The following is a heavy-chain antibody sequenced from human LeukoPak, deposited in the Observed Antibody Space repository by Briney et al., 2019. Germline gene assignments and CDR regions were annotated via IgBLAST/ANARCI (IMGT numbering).Heavy chain of an antibody. Sequence: SETLSLTCTVSGGSISSGSYYWSWIRQPAGKGLEWIGRFYTSGSTNYNPSLKSRVTISVDTSKNQLSLKLSSVTAADTAVYYCARSTTMIVGSGPFDYWGQETLVTVSS. CDR1: GGSISSGSYY. CDR3: ARSTTMIVGSGPFDY. V-gene: IGHV4-61*02. CDR2: FYTSGST. D-gene: IGHD3-22*01. J-gene: IGHJ4*02.